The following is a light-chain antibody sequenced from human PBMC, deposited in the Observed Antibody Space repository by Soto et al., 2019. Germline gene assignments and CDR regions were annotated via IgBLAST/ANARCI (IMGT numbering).Light chain of an antibody. CDR1: QSVSSIY. Sequence: EIVLTQSPGTLSLSPGERATLSCRASQSVSSIYLAWYQQKPGQAPRLLIYGASSRATGIPDRFSGSGSGTDFTLTIIRLEPEDFAVYYCQQSGIPWWTFGQGSKVDTK. J-gene: IGKJ1*01. V-gene: IGKV3-20*01. CDR3: QQSGIPWWT. CDR2: GAS.